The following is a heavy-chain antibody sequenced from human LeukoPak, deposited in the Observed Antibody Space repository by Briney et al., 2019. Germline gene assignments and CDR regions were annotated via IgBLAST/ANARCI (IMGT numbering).Heavy chain of an antibody. V-gene: IGHV4-4*02. J-gene: IGHJ4*02. D-gene: IGHD3-9*01. Sequence: PSGTLSLTCAVSGGSISSSNWWSWVRPPPGKGLEWIGEIYHSGSTNYNPSLKSRVTISVDKSKNQFSLKLSSVTAADTAVYYCARATYYDILTGYSLRYWGQGTLVTVSS. CDR1: GGSISSSNW. CDR2: IYHSGST. CDR3: ARATYYDILTGYSLRY.